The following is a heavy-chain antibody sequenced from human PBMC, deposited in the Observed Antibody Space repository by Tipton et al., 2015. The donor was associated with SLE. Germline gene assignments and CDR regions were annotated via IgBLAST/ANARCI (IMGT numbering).Heavy chain of an antibody. CDR1: GGSIGSSSYY. J-gene: IGHJ4*02. D-gene: IGHD5-12*01. V-gene: IGHV4-39*07. CDR3: ARVSRGYSGYEWAGFFYY. CDR2: THYSGST. Sequence: TLSLTCTVSGGSIGSSSYYWGWIRQPPGKGLEWIGTTHYSGSTFYNPSLKSRVTISVDMSKNQFSVKLTSVTAADTAVYHCARVSRGYSGYEWAGFFYYWGQGALVTVSS.